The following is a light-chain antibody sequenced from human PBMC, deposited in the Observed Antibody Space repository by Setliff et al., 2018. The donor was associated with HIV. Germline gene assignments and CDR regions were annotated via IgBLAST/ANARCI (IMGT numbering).Light chain of an antibody. J-gene: IGLJ3*02. CDR3: SSYTSSSTWV. CDR2: EVS. V-gene: IGLV2-14*01. CDR1: SSDIGSYDY. Sequence: QSALTQPASVSGSPGQWITISCTGTSSDIGSYDYVSWYQQHPGRAPQLMIYEVSNRPSGVSNRFSGSKSGNTASLTISGLQAEDEGDYYCSSYTSSSTWVFGGGTKVTVL.